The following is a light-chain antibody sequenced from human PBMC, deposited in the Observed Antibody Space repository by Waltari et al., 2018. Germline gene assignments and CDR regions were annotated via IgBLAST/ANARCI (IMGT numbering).Light chain of an antibody. J-gene: IGLJ3*02. V-gene: IGLV1-40*01. CDR3: QSYDSSHWV. CDR2: GNS. Sequence: QSVLTQPPSVSGAPGQRVTISCAGSNSNIGAGSDVHWYQHLPGTAPKLLIYGNSNRPTGVPDRFSGYKSGTSAALAITGLQADDEADYYCQSYDSSHWVFGGGTKLTVL. CDR1: NSNIGAGSD.